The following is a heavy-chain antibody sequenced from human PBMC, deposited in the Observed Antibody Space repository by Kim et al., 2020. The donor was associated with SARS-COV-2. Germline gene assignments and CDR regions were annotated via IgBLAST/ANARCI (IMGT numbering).Heavy chain of an antibody. D-gene: IGHD5-18*01. Sequence: SETLSLTCAVYGGSFSGYYWSWIRQPPGKGLEWIGEINHSGSTNYNPSLKSRVTISADTSKNQFSLKLSSVTAADTAVYYCARGIQLWSPHYYYYGMDVWGQGTTVTVSS. CDR1: GGSFSGYY. CDR3: ARGIQLWSPHYYYYGMDV. V-gene: IGHV4-34*01. CDR2: INHSGST. J-gene: IGHJ6*02.